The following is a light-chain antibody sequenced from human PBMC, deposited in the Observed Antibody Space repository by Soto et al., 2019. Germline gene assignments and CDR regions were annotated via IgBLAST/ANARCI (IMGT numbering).Light chain of an antibody. Sequence: IVLTQSPATLSLSPGERATLSCRASQSVSSSYLAWYQQKPGQAPRLVIFDASNRASGMPERFSGSGSGTDFTLTIARLEPEDFAVYYCQEYDGAPITFGLGTRLEIK. CDR3: QEYDGAPIT. CDR1: QSVSSSY. V-gene: IGKV3-20*01. J-gene: IGKJ5*01. CDR2: DAS.